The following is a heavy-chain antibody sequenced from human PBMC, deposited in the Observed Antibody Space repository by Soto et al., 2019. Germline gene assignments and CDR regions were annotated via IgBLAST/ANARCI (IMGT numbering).Heavy chain of an antibody. CDR3: ARSFYDSTGSAVDP. V-gene: IGHV4-59*02. D-gene: IGHD3-22*01. CDR2: MYFGGSF. J-gene: IGHJ5*02. CDR1: GASVSHGY. Sequence: QMQLQASGPGLVKPSETLSLTCNVSGASVSHGYWSWIRQPPGKGLEWIGFMYFGGSFNYNPSLTSRATISVETSKNQFSMKLTSVTASDTAVYYCARSFYDSTGSAVDPWGQGTLVTVSS.